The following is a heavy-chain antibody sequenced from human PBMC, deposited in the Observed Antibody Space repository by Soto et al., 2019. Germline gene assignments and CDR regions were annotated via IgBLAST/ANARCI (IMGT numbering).Heavy chain of an antibody. Sequence: QVQLVESGGGVVQPGRSLRLSCAASGFTFSSYGMHWVRQAPGKGLEWVAVISYDGSNKYYADSVKGRFTISRDNSKNTLYLQMNRLRAEDTDVYYCAKDPTGAGHFDPWGQGTLVTVSS. CDR1: GFTFSSYG. CDR2: ISYDGSNK. J-gene: IGHJ5*02. D-gene: IGHD1-26*01. CDR3: AKDPTGAGHFDP. V-gene: IGHV3-30*18.